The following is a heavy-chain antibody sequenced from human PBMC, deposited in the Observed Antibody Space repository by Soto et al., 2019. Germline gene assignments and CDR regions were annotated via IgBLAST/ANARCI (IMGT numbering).Heavy chain of an antibody. V-gene: IGHV4-34*01. CDR3: ARNGLWGYDLNYYYYYGMDV. J-gene: IGHJ6*02. CDR2: INHSGST. D-gene: IGHD5-12*01. CDR1: GGSFSGYY. Sequence: SETLSLTCAVYGGSFSGYYWSWIRQPPGKGLEWIGEINHSGSTNYNPSLKSRVTISVDTSKNQFSLKLSSVTAADTAVYYCARNGLWGYDLNYYYYYGMDVWGQGTTVTVSS.